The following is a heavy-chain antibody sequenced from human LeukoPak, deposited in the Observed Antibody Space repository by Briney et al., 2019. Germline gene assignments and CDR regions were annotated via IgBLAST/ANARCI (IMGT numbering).Heavy chain of an antibody. CDR1: GYTFTGYY. CDR2: INPNSGGT. J-gene: IGHJ6*03. V-gene: IGHV1-2*02. CDR3: ARDLGIAPTYYYYYMDV. D-gene: IGHD6-13*01. Sequence: ASVKVSCKASGYTFTGYYMHWVRQAPGPGLYLMGWINPNSGGTNYAQKFQGRVTMTRDTSISTAYMELSRLRSDDTAVYYCARDLGIAPTYYYYYMDVWGKGTTVTVSS.